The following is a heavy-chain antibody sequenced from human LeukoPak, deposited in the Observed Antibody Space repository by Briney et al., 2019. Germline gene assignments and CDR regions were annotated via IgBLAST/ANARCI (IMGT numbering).Heavy chain of an antibody. D-gene: IGHD6-19*01. CDR2: ISYDGSNK. J-gene: IGHJ6*02. Sequence: PGGSLRLSCAASGFTFGSYGMHWVRQAPGKGLEWVAVISYDGSNKYYADSVKGRFTISRDNSKNTLYLQMNSLRAEDTAVYYCATATAYSSGWVYGMDVWGQGTTVTVSS. CDR1: GFTFGSYG. CDR3: ATATAYSSGWVYGMDV. V-gene: IGHV3-30*03.